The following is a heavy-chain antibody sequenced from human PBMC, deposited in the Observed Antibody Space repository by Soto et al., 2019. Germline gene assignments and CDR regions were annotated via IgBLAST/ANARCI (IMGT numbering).Heavy chain of an antibody. V-gene: IGHV2-5*01. D-gene: IGHD1-26*01. J-gene: IGHJ3*02. CDR3: ARANADPKGWDDAFDI. CDR1: GFSLSTSAVG. CDR2: IYWNDDK. Sequence: QITLKESGPTLVKHTQPLTLTCTFSGFSLSTSAVGVGWIRQPPGKALEWLALIYWNDDKGYSPSLKSRLTITKDTSKNQVVRTMTNMDPVDTATYYCARANADPKGWDDAFDIWGQGTMVTVSS.